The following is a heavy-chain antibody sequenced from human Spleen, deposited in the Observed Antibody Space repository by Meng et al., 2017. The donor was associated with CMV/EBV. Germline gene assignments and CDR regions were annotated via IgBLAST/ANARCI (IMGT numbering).Heavy chain of an antibody. CDR2: FDPEDTDT. J-gene: IGHJ4*02. CDR1: GYTLSEVS. Sequence: ASVKVSCKVSGYTLSEVSIHWVRQAPGIGLEWLGGFDPEDTDTIYAQKFQGRVTVTEDPSTDTGYMELSSLTSEDTAVYYCAREIEGVGAPYWGQGTLVTVSS. V-gene: IGHV1-24*01. D-gene: IGHD1-26*01. CDR3: AREIEGVGAPY.